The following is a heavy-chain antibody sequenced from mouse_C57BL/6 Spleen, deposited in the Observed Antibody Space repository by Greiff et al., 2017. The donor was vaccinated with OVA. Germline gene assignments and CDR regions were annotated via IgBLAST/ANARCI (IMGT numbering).Heavy chain of an antibody. Sequence: VQLKQSGPELVKPGASVKISCKASGYTFTDYYMNWVKQSHGKSLEWIGDINPNNGGTSYNQKFKGKATLTVDKSSSTAYMELRSLTSEDSAVYYCAREGGPAWFAYWGQGTLVTVSA. CDR2: INPNNGGT. V-gene: IGHV1-26*01. CDR1: GYTFTDYY. J-gene: IGHJ3*01. CDR3: AREGGPAWFAY.